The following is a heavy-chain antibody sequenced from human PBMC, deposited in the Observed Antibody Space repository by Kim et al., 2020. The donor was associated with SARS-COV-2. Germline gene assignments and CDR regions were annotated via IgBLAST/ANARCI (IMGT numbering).Heavy chain of an antibody. CDR2: INHSGST. Sequence: SETLSLTCAVYGGSFSGYYWSWIRQPPGKGLEWIGEINHSGSTNYNPSLKSRVTISVDTSKNQFSLKLSSVTAADTAVYYCARGRYYGSGSYSPFYWGQGTLVTVSS. J-gene: IGHJ4*02. V-gene: IGHV4-34*01. CDR3: ARGRYYGSGSYSPFY. D-gene: IGHD3-10*01. CDR1: GGSFSGYY.